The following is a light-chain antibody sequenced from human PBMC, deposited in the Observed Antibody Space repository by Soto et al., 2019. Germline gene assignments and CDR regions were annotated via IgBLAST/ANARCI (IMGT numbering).Light chain of an antibody. J-gene: IGLJ2*01. Sequence: QSALTQPASVSGSPGQSITISCAGTSSDVGGYDYVSWYQQHPGKAPKLMIHAVSNRPSGVSNRFSGSKSANTASLTISGLQAEDEADYYCSSYTSNSTLVFGEGTKLTVL. CDR1: SSDVGGYDY. CDR2: AVS. V-gene: IGLV2-14*01. CDR3: SSYTSNSTLV.